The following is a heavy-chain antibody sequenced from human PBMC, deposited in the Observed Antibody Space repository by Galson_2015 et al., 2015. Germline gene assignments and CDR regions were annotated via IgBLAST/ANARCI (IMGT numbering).Heavy chain of an antibody. CDR1: GFTVSSNY. V-gene: IGHV3-53*01. Sequence: SLRLSCAASGFTVSSNYMSWVRQAPGKGLEWVSVIYSGGSTYYADSVKGRFTISRDNSKNTLYLQMNSLRAEDTAVYYCARNSFRIAAAGTAAHYYGMDVWGQGTTVTVSS. CDR3: ARNSFRIAAAGTAAHYYGMDV. D-gene: IGHD6-13*01. CDR2: IYSGGST. J-gene: IGHJ6*02.